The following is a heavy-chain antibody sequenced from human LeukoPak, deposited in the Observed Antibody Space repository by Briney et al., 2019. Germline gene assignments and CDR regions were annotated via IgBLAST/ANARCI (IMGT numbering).Heavy chain of an antibody. CDR3: AKDQYYYGSGCYYQGSTAVDY. D-gene: IGHD3-10*01. CDR2: ISSSGSTI. J-gene: IGHJ4*02. CDR1: GFTFSDYY. Sequence: SGGSLRLSCAASGFTFSDYYMSWIRQAPGKGLEWVSYISSSGSTIYYADSVKGRFTISRDNAKNSLYLQMNSLRAEDTAVYYCAKDQYYYGSGCYYQGSTAVDYWGQGTLVTVSS. V-gene: IGHV3-11*04.